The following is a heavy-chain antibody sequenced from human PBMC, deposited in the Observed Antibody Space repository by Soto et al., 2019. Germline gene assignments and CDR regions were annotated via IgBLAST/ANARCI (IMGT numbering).Heavy chain of an antibody. CDR3: GRDREADNRDFYFNRDV. CDR2: VWHDGSNK. V-gene: IGHV3-33*01. J-gene: IGHJ6*04. CDR1: GFTFSRHA. D-gene: IGHD1-20*01. Sequence: QVQLVESGGGVVQPGRSLRLSCEASGFTFSRHAMHWVRQAPGKGLEWVAVVWHDGSNKYYADSVRGRFTISRDNSMNTLYRQITTRGAGDTVWNTCGRDREADNRDFYFNRDVGGKGPPATVSP.